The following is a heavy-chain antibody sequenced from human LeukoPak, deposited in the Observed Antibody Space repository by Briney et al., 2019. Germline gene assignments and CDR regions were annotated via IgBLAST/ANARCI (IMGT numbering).Heavy chain of an antibody. CDR1: GFPFRSYA. CDR2: TSYDGSNK. CDR3: ATMCTTSCYFDI. D-gene: IGHD2-2*01. J-gene: IGHJ3*02. Sequence: GGSLRLSCAASGFPFRSYAMHWVRQAPGKGLEWVAITSYDGSNKFYADSVKGRFPISRDNSKNTLYLQMNSLRTEDTAVYYCATMCTTSCYFDIWGQGTMVTVSS. V-gene: IGHV3-30-3*01.